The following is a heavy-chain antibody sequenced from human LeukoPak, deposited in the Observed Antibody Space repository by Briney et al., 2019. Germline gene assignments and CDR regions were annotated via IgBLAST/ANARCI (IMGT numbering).Heavy chain of an antibody. D-gene: IGHD2-15*01. V-gene: IGHV3-48*01. J-gene: IGHJ5*02. CDR3: ARGRSTAKGDWFDP. Sequence: GGSLRLSCAASGFTFSSYSMNWVRQAPGKGLEWVSYISSSSSTIYYADSVKGRFTISRDNAKNSLYLQMNSLRAEDTAVYYCARGRSTAKGDWFDPWGQGTLVTVSS. CDR2: ISSSSSTI. CDR1: GFTFSSYS.